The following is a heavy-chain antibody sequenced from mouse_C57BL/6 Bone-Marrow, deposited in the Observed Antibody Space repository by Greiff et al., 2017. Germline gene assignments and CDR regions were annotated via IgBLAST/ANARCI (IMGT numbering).Heavy chain of an antibody. CDR3: ARNYYGSSYPSY. CDR1: GFSLTSYS. J-gene: IGHJ3*01. CDR2: IWPGGGT. D-gene: IGHD1-1*01. V-gene: IGHV2-9-1*01. Sequence: QVQLKESGPGLVAPSQSLSITCTVSGFSLTSYSISWVRQPPGKGLEWLGVIWPGGGTTYYSAHNSRLSISKDNSKSQVFLKMNSLQADDTASYYCARNYYGSSYPSYWGQGTLVTVSA.